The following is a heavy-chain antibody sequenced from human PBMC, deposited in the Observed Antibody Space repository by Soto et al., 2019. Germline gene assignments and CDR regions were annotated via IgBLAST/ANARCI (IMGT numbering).Heavy chain of an antibody. D-gene: IGHD6-6*01. CDR2: INHSGST. Sequence: PSETLSLTCAVYGGSFSGYYWSWIRQPPGKGLEWIGEINHSGSTNYNPSLKSRVTISVDTSKNQFSLKLSSVTAADTAVYYCARGWTGSSSAKPFSRTRKYYNWFDPWGQGTLVTVSS. CDR1: GGSFSGYY. CDR3: ARGWTGSSSAKPFSRTRKYYNWFDP. J-gene: IGHJ5*02. V-gene: IGHV4-34*01.